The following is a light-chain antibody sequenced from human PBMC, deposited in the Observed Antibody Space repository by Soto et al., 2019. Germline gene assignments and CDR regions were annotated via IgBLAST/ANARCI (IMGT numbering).Light chain of an antibody. CDR3: CSYAGTYPFVV. V-gene: IGLV2-14*01. J-gene: IGLJ2*01. CDR1: SGDVGAFNY. CDR2: EVS. Sequence: QSALTQPASVSGSPGQSITISCTGTSGDVGAFNYISWYQQHPGKAPKLLTYEVSYRPSGVSNRFSGSKSGNTASLTISGLQPEDEAAYYCCSYAGTYPFVVFGGGTKLTVL.